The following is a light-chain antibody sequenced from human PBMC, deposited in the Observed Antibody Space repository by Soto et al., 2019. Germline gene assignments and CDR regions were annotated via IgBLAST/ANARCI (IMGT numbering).Light chain of an antibody. J-gene: IGLJ1*01. CDR1: TGAVTSGHY. CDR3: LLSYSAARRGV. Sequence: QTVVTQEPSLTVSPGGTVTLTCGSSTGAVTSGHYPYWFQQKPGQAPRTLIYDTSNKHSWTPARFSGSLLGGKAALTLSGAQPEDEAEYYCLLSYSAARRGVFGTGTKSPS. CDR2: DTS. V-gene: IGLV7-46*01.